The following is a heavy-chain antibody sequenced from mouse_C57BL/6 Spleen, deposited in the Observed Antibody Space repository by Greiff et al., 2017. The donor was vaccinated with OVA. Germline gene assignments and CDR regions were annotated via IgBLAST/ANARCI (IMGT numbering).Heavy chain of an antibody. CDR3: TRGYRNDGYAMDY. CDR1: GYTFTDYE. D-gene: IGHD2-3*01. V-gene: IGHV1-15*01. J-gene: IGHJ4*01. Sequence: VQLQQSGAELVRPGASVTLSCKASGYTFTDYEMHWVKQTPVHGLEWIGAIDPETGGTAYNQKFKGKAILTADKSSSTAYMELRSLTSEDSAVYCCTRGYRNDGYAMDYWGQGTSVTVSS. CDR2: IDPETGGT.